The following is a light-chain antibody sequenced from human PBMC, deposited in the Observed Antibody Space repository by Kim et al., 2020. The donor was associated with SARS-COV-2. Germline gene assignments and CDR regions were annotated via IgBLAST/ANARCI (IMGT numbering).Light chain of an antibody. V-gene: IGLV3-19*01. CDR1: SLRRYY. CDR2: GKN. Sequence: LGQTVRITCQGDSLRRYYATWYQQKPGPAPVLVIYGKNNRPSGIPDRFSGSSSGNTASLTITGAQAEDEAAYYCNSWDSSTNHVVFGGGTQLTVL. CDR3: NSWDSSTNHVV. J-gene: IGLJ2*01.